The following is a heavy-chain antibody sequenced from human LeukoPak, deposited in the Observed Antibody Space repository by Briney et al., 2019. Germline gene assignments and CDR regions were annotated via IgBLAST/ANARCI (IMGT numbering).Heavy chain of an antibody. CDR1: GFSFSVYE. J-gene: IGHJ5*02. V-gene: IGHV3-21*01. CDR2: ISSSSSYI. CDR3: ARDGRGYYNWFDP. Sequence: GGSLRLSCAASGFSFSVYEIHWVRQAPGKGLEWVSSISSSSSYIYYADSVKGRFTISRDNAKNSLYLQMNSLRADDTAVYYCARDGRGYYNWFDPWGQGTLVTVSS. D-gene: IGHD2-15*01.